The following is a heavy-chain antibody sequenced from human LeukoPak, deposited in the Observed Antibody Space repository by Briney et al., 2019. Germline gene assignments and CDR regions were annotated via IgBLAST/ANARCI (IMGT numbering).Heavy chain of an antibody. D-gene: IGHD3/OR15-3a*01. CDR2: IKQDGSEK. CDR3: ARGLVPGFLDY. J-gene: IGHJ4*02. Sequence: PPGGSLRLSCAASGFPFSSYWMSWVRQAPGKGLEWVANIKQDGSEKKYVDSVKGRFTISRDNARNSLFLQMNSLRAEDTAVYYCARGLVPGFLDYWGQGTPVTVSS. V-gene: IGHV3-7*02. CDR1: GFPFSSYW.